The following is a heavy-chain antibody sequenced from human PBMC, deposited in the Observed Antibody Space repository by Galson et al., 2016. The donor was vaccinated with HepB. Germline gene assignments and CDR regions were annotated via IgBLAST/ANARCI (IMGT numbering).Heavy chain of an antibody. J-gene: IGHJ5*02. D-gene: IGHD3-10*01. Sequence: SVKVSCKASGYTFSSYAIHWMRQAPGQRLEWMGWINTAKGNTHYSQKFQGRVIITRDTFASTAYMELSSLRSEDTAVYYCATTYGSGVTNWFDPWGQGTLVTVSS. V-gene: IGHV1-3*04. CDR1: GYTFSSYA. CDR2: INTAKGNT. CDR3: ATTYGSGVTNWFDP.